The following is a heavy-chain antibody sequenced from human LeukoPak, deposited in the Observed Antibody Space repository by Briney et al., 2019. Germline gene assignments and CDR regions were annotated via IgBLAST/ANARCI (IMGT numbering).Heavy chain of an antibody. CDR2: IKQDGSEK. D-gene: IGHD3-10*01. CDR1: GFTFSRFW. Sequence: SGGSLRLSCAASGFTFSRFWMSWVRQAPGKGLEWMANIKQDGSEKYYVDSVKGRFTISRDNAKNSLYLQMNSLRAEDTAVYYCARDRRGYYGTFYMDVWGKGTTVTISS. J-gene: IGHJ6*03. V-gene: IGHV3-7*01. CDR3: ARDRRGYYGTFYMDV.